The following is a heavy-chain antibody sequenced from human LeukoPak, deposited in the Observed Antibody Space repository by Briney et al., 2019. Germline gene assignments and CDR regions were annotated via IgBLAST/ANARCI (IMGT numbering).Heavy chain of an antibody. J-gene: IGHJ3*02. CDR1: GGSFSGYY. CDR3: ARIPYYYDSSGYYSNDAFDI. D-gene: IGHD3-22*01. CDR2: INHSGST. V-gene: IGHV4-34*01. Sequence: SETLSLTCAVYGGSFSGYYWSWIRQPPGKGLEWIGEINHSGSTNYNPSLKSRVTISVDTSKNQFSLKLSSVTAADTAVYYCARIPYYYDSSGYYSNDAFDIWGQGTMVTVSS.